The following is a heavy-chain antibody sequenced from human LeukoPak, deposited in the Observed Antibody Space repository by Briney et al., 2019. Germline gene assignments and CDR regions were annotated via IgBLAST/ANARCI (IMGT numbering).Heavy chain of an antibody. V-gene: IGHV3-9*01. J-gene: IGHJ4*02. Sequence: GGSLRLSCAASGFTFDDYAMHWVRQAPGKGLEWVSGISWNSGSIGYADSVKGRFSISRDNAKNSLYLQMNSLRAEDTALYYCARHIGAGGATDYWGQGTLVTVSS. CDR3: ARHIGAGGATDY. D-gene: IGHD1-26*01. CDR1: GFTFDDYA. CDR2: ISWNSGSI.